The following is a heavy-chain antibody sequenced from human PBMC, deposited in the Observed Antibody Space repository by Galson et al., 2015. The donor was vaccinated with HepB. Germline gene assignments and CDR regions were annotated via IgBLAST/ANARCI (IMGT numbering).Heavy chain of an antibody. V-gene: IGHV3-30*18. CDR2: ISYNRSRQ. Sequence: SLRLSCAGSRFTFNRYSKYWVRRVPGKGLEWVTLISYNRSRQYYADSVKGRFTISRDNSNNTLYLQMNSLRAEDTAVYYCAKGHLYMDVWGKGTTVTVSS. J-gene: IGHJ6*03. CDR1: RFTFNRYS. CDR3: AKGHLYMDV.